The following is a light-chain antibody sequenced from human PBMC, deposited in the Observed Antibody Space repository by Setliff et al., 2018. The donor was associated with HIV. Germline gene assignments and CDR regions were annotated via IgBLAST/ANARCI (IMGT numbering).Light chain of an antibody. J-gene: IGLJ2*01. Sequence: QSALTQPASVSGSPGQSITISCTGSSSDIGDYESVSWYQQHPGEVPKRMIYDVTKRPSGVSNRFSASKSGNTASLTISGLQAEDEAHYYCCSYAGGDTWIFGGGTKVTVL. CDR3: CSYAGGDTWI. CDR1: SSDIGDYES. V-gene: IGLV2-23*02. CDR2: DVT.